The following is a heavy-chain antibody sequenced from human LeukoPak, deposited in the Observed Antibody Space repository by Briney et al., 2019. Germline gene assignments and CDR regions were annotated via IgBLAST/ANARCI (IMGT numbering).Heavy chain of an antibody. CDR3: AKDRTLSVVVPAAVDY. Sequence: GGSLRLSCAASGFTFSSYSMNWVRQAPGKGLEWVSSISSSSSYIYYADSVKGRFTISRDNSKNTLYLQMNSLRAEDTAVYYCAKDRTLSVVVPAAVDYWGQGTLVTVSS. J-gene: IGHJ4*02. CDR1: GFTFSSYS. D-gene: IGHD2-2*01. V-gene: IGHV3-21*01. CDR2: ISSSSSYI.